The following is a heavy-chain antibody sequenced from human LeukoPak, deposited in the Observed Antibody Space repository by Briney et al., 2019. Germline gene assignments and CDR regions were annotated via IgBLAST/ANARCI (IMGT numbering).Heavy chain of an antibody. CDR2: IYTRGST. CDR1: GGSITTYY. Sequence: SETLSLTCTVSGGSITTYYWSWIRQPAGKGLGWIGRIYTRGSTNYNPSLKSRVTMSVDTSKNQFSLKLSSVTAADTAVYYCAGEGHYYDSTGYYYGGEDYWGQGTLVTVSS. V-gene: IGHV4-4*07. J-gene: IGHJ4*02. D-gene: IGHD3-22*01. CDR3: AGEGHYYDSTGYYYGGEDY.